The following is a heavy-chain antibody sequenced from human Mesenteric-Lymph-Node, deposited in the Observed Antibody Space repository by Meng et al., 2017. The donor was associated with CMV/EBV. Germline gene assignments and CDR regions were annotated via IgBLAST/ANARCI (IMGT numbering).Heavy chain of an antibody. Sequence: ASVKVSCKASGYTFINYGISWVRQPPGQGLEWMGWINPHSAGTKYAQKFQGRVTVTRDTSITTAYMELSRLRPDDTAVYYCARSCSSSTCRAPSPDYWGQGTLVTVSS. J-gene: IGHJ4*02. CDR2: INPHSAGT. V-gene: IGHV1-2*02. D-gene: IGHD2-2*01. CDR3: ARSCSSSTCRAPSPDY. CDR1: GYTFINYG.